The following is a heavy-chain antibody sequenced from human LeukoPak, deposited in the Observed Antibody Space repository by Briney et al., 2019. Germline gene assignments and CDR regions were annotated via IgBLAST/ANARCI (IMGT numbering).Heavy chain of an antibody. CDR3: ARDERGSHNWGMGYFYYCYMDV. D-gene: IGHD1-26*01. V-gene: IGHV3-21*01. CDR2: ISSGSSSE. J-gene: IGHJ6*03. CDR1: GFTLSGYS. Sequence: GGSLRLSCAATGFTLSGYSINWVRQAPGKGLEWVASISSGSSSEYYADSVKGRFIISRDNAKNSMSLQMNSLRAEDSAVYYCARDERGSHNWGMGYFYYCYMDVWGKGTTVTVSS.